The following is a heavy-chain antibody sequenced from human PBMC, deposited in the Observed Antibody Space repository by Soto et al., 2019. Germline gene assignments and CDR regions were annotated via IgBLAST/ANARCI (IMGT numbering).Heavy chain of an antibody. CDR3: ARVAVASRGIDY. J-gene: IGHJ4*02. V-gene: IGHV3-74*01. D-gene: IGHD6-19*01. CDR1: GFTFSSSW. CDR2: VIGDGSGA. Sequence: EVQLVESGGGLVQPGGSLRLSCVASGFTFSSSWMHWVRQAPGKGLVWLSRVIGDGSGADYADFVKGRFTISRDNAKNTVSLQMDSLGAEDTAVYYCARVAVASRGIDYWGQGTLVTVSS.